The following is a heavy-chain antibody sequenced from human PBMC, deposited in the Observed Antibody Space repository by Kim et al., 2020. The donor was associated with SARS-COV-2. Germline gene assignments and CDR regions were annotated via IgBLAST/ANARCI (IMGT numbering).Heavy chain of an antibody. CDR2: ITNGGST. V-gene: IGHV3-23*01. Sequence: GGSLSLSCAASGFTVSTSGMSWVRQTPGRGLEWVSLITNGGSTSYVDSVKGRFTISRDNDKNTLYLQMTSLRAEDTAVYYCAKRRGYHQFAYWGQGTLVT. CDR1: GFTVSTSG. CDR3: AKRRGYHQFAY. J-gene: IGHJ4*02. D-gene: IGHD3-22*01.